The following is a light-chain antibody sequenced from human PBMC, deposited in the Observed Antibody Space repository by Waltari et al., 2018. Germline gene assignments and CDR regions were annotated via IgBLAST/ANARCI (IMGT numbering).Light chain of an antibody. V-gene: IGKV3-11*01. CDR3: QQRRNWPQVT. J-gene: IGKJ2*01. CDR2: DAS. CDR1: QSVSSS. Sequence: EIVLTQSPATLSLSPGERATLSCRASQSVSSSLAWYQHKPGQAPRLLIYDASNRVTGIPARFSGSGSGTDFTLTISSLEPEDFAVYYCQQRRNWPQVTFGQGTKLE.